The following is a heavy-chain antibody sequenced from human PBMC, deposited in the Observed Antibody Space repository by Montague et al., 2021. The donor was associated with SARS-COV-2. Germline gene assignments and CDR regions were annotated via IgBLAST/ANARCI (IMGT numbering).Heavy chain of an antibody. V-gene: IGHV4-39*07. CDR1: GGSISSSSCY. J-gene: IGHJ4*02. D-gene: IGHD5-12*01. CDR3: ARGGYSGNWDY. Sequence: SETLSLTCTVSGGSISSSSCYWGWIRQPPGKGLEWIGSIYYSGSTYYNPSLKSRVTISVDTSKNRFSLKLSSVTAADTAVYYCARGGYSGNWDYWGQGTLVTVSS. CDR2: IYYSGST.